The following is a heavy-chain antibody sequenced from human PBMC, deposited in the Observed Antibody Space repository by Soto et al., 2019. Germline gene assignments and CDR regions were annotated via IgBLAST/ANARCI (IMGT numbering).Heavy chain of an antibody. CDR2: INPKSGGT. Sequence: GASVKVSCKASGYSFTDSHIHWVRQAPGQGLEWLGRINPKSGGTSTAQKFQGWVTMTTDTSISTASMELTRLTSDDTAIYYCARGDSTDCSNGVCSFFYNHDMDVWGQGTTVTV. J-gene: IGHJ6*02. V-gene: IGHV1-2*04. D-gene: IGHD2-8*01. CDR1: GYSFTDSH. CDR3: ARGDSTDCSNGVCSFFYNHDMDV.